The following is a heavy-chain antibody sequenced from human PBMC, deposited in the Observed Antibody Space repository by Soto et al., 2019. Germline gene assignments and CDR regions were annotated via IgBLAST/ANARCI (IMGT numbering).Heavy chain of an antibody. D-gene: IGHD3-22*01. Sequence: EVQLLESGGGLVQPGGSLRLSCAASGFTFSSYAMSWVRQAPGKGLEWVSAISGSGGSTYYADSVKGRFTISRDNSKNTQYLQMNSLRAEDTAVYYCAKGNYYDSSGYYYVSLYFDYWGQGTLVTVSS. J-gene: IGHJ4*02. V-gene: IGHV3-23*01. CDR2: ISGSGGST. CDR3: AKGNYYDSSGYYYVSLYFDY. CDR1: GFTFSSYA.